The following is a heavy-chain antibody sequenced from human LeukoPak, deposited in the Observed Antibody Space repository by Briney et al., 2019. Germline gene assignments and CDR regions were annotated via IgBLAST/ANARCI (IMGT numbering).Heavy chain of an antibody. V-gene: IGHV3-64*01. CDR1: GFTFSSYA. CDR2: ISSNGGST. J-gene: IGHJ4*02. CDR3: ARESTYYYDSSGSFDY. D-gene: IGHD3-22*01. Sequence: GGSLRLSCAASGFTFSSYAMHWVRQAPGKGLEYVSAISSNGGSTYYANSVKGRFTISRDNSKNTLYLQMGSLRAEDMAVYYCARESTYYYDSSGSFDYWGQGTLVTVSS.